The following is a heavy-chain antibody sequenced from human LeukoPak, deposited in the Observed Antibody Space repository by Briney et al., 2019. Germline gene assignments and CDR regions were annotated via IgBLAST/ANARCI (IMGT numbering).Heavy chain of an antibody. Sequence: GGSLRLSCVASGFTFSTYAMGWARQAPGKGLEWVSGIIDGVGSAYYADSVKGRFTISRDNSKNTLYLQMNSLRAEDTAVYYCAKRYYGSGNYDPLFEYWGQGTLVTVSS. CDR1: GFTFSTYA. CDR3: AKRYYGSGNYDPLFEY. D-gene: IGHD3-10*01. J-gene: IGHJ4*02. CDR2: IIDGVGSA. V-gene: IGHV3-23*01.